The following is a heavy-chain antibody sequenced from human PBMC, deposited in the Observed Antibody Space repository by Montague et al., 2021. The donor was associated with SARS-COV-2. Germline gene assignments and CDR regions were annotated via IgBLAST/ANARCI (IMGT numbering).Heavy chain of an antibody. Sequence: SETLSLTCVVSGDSISTDNWWTWVRLPPGKGLEWDGEIYHTGSTNYNPSLKSRVTMSVDTSKNQFSLKLSSVTAADTAVYYCARDRPRSYYYGSGTYTWGGYGMDVWGQGTTVTVSS. CDR3: ARDRPRSYYYGSGTYTWGGYGMDV. D-gene: IGHD3-10*01. V-gene: IGHV4-4*02. CDR1: GDSISTDNW. J-gene: IGHJ6*02. CDR2: IYHTGST.